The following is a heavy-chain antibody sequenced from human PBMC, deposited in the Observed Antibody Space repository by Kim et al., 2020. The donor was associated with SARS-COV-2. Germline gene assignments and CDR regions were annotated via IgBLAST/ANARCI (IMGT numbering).Heavy chain of an antibody. CDR3: VREASLAGDWYFDF. V-gene: IGHV3-74*01. Sequence: GGSVRLSCAASGFTFSTYWMHWVRRAPGTGLVWVSRIHRDASATTYADSVQGRFTISRDNSKNMVYLQMNSLRGDDTAMYYCVREASLAGDWYFDFWGRG. J-gene: IGHJ2*01. CDR2: IHRDASAT. D-gene: IGHD6-19*01. CDR1: GFTFSTYW.